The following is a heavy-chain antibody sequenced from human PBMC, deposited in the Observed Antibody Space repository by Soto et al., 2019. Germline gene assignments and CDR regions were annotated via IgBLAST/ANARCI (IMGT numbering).Heavy chain of an antibody. Sequence: ASVKVSCKASGYTFTGYYMHWVRQAPGQGLEWMGWINPNSGGTNYAQKFQGWVTMTRDTSISTAYMELSRLRSDDTAVYYCARGHDYGDFFFAFWGQGTLVTVSS. D-gene: IGHD4-17*01. CDR3: ARGHDYGDFFFAF. CDR2: INPNSGGT. CDR1: GYTFTGYY. V-gene: IGHV1-2*04. J-gene: IGHJ4*02.